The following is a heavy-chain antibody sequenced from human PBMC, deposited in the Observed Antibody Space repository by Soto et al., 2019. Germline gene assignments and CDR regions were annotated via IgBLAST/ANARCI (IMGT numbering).Heavy chain of an antibody. CDR1: GYIFTSHG. CDR3: ARAYRYNRRFSYYYMDV. V-gene: IGHV1-18*01. Sequence: QVQLVQSGAEVKKPGASVKVSCKASGYIFTSHGITWVRQAPGQGLEWMGWISANNGNVNYAPKIQGRLTMATDTSTNTAYMELRSLGSDDTAVYYCARAYRYNRRFSYYYMDVWGKGTTVTVSS. CDR2: ISANNGNV. J-gene: IGHJ6*03. D-gene: IGHD1-20*01.